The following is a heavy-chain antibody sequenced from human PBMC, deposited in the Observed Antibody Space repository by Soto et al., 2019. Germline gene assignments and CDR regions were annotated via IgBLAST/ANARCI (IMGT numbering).Heavy chain of an antibody. CDR3: ASQRGNYFDY. CDR2: IYYTGST. V-gene: IGHV4-59*01. D-gene: IGHD3-10*01. J-gene: IGHJ4*02. Sequence: SETLSLTCTVSGDSISTFYWSWIRQPPGKGLEWIGYIYYTGSTNYNPSLKSRVTMSVDMSKKQFSLKLTSVTAADTAVYYCASQRGNYFDYWGQGSLVTVSS. CDR1: GDSISTFY.